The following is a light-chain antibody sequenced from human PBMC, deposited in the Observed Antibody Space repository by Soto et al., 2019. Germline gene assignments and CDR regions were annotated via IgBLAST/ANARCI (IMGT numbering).Light chain of an antibody. CDR3: QYGGSGIV. CDR2: VNSDGRH. CDR1: IGHTAFA. V-gene: IGLV4-69*01. J-gene: IGLJ2*01. Sequence: QLVLTQSPTASASLGASVSLTCTLSIGHTAFAIAWHQQQPEQGPRYLMTVNSDGRHTKGDGVPDRFSGSSAGSERYLAFSSLHSDDEDDYYGQYGGSGIVFGGGTKLTVL.